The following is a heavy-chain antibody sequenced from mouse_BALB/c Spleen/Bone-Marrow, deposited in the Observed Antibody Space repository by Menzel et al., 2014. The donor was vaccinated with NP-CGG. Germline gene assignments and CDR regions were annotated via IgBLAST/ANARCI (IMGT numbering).Heavy chain of an antibody. CDR1: GSSLTSYG. CDR3: ARDRGSSYAMDC. D-gene: IGHD1-1*01. Sequence: VMLVESGPGLVAPSQSLSITCTVSGSSLTSYGVHWVRQPPGKGLEWLGVIWAGGSTNYNSALMSRLSISKDNSKSQVFLKMNSLQTDDTAIYYCARDRGSSYAMDCWGQGTSVTVSS. J-gene: IGHJ4*01. CDR2: IWAGGST. V-gene: IGHV2-9*02.